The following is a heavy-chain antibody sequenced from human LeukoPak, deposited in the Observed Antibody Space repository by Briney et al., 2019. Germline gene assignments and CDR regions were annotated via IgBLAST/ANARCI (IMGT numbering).Heavy chain of an antibody. CDR2: VYYRGST. V-gene: IGHV4-59*01. J-gene: IGHJ6*03. D-gene: IGHD3-22*01. CDR1: GGSMNTYY. Sequence: SETLSLTCTVSGGSMNTYYWSWIRQPPGKGLEWIGYVYYRGSTNYSPSLKSRVTIPADTPKNQFSLKLISVTAADTAVYFCARLTTMTIGTYYYYMDVWGKGTTVIVSS. CDR3: ARLTTMTIGTYYYYMDV.